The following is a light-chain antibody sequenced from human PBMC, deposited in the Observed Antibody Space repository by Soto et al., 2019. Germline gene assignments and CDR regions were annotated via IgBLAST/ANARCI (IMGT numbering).Light chain of an antibody. Sequence: QSALTQPASLSGSPGQSITISCTGTSSDVGGYNYVSWYQQHPGKAPKLMIYDVSNRPSGVSNRFSGSKSGNTASLTISGLQPEDEADYYCSSYTSSSTPYVFGTGTQLTVL. CDR1: SSDVGGYNY. CDR2: DVS. V-gene: IGLV2-14*01. J-gene: IGLJ1*01. CDR3: SSYTSSSTPYV.